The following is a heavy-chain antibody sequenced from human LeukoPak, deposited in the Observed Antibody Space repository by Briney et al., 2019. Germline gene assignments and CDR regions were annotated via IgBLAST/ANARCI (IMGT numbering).Heavy chain of an antibody. CDR3: VAEVIEVTMGDY. Sequence: GASVKVSCKVSGHSLSDLSIHWVQQAPGKGLEWMGGFDIEDAETIYAQEFEGRVIMTEDTATETAYMELSSLKSEDTAVYYCVAEVIEVTMGDYWGQGTLVTVSS. V-gene: IGHV1-24*01. CDR1: GHSLSDLS. D-gene: IGHD4-11*01. CDR2: FDIEDAET. J-gene: IGHJ4*02.